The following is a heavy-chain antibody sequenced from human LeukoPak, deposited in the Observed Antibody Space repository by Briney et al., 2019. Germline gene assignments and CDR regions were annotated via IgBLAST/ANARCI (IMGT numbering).Heavy chain of an antibody. CDR3: ARERIAAAGTFDP. Sequence: ASVKVSCKASGYTFTGYYMHWVRQAPGQGLEWMGRINPNSGGTNYAQKFQGRVTMTRETSISTAYMELSRLRSDDTAVYYCARERIAAAGTFDPWGQGTLVTVSS. D-gene: IGHD6-13*01. CDR2: INPNSGGT. V-gene: IGHV1-2*06. CDR1: GYTFTGYY. J-gene: IGHJ5*02.